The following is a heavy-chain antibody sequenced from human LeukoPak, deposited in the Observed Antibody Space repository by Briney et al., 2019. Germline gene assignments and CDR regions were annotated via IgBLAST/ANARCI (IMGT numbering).Heavy chain of an antibody. CDR1: GFTFSSYA. CDR3: ARAGRYYYDTSGYYYDAFDI. J-gene: IGHJ3*02. Sequence: GGSLRLSCAASGFTFSSYAMSWVRQAPGKGLEWVSLITGSADNTYYADSVRGRFTISRDNAKNSLYLQMNSLRAEDTAVYYCARAGRYYYDTSGYYYDAFDIWGQGTMVTVSS. D-gene: IGHD3-22*01. V-gene: IGHV3-23*01. CDR2: ITGSADNT.